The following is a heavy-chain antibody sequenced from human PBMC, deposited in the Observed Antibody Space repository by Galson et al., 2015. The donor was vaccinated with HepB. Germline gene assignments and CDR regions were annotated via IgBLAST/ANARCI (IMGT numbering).Heavy chain of an antibody. D-gene: IGHD5-12*01. CDR1: GFTFSSYA. Sequence: SLRLSCAASGFTFSSYAMSWVRQAPGKGLEWVSAISGSGGSTYYADSVKGRFTISRDNSKNTLYLQMNSLRAEDTAVYYCAKGFMVRLNFDYWGQGTLVTVSS. CDR2: ISGSGGST. V-gene: IGHV3-23*01. CDR3: AKGFMVRLNFDY. J-gene: IGHJ4*02.